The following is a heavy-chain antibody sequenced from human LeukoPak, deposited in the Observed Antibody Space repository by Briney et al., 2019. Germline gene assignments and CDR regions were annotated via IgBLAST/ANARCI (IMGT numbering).Heavy chain of an antibody. CDR2: IYSGGST. CDR3: AKVQLGIGVDY. CDR1: GFTVSRNY. J-gene: IGHJ4*02. Sequence: GGSLRLSCAASGFTVSRNYMTWVRQAPGKGLEWVSVIYSGGSTYYADSVKGRSTISRDDSKNTLYLQMNSLRAEDTAVYYCAKVQLGIGVDYWGQGTLATVSS. D-gene: IGHD7-27*01. V-gene: IGHV3-53*01.